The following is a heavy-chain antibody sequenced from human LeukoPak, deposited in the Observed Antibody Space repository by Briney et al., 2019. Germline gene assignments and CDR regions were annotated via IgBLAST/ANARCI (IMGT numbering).Heavy chain of an antibody. J-gene: IGHJ4*02. Sequence: GGSLRLSCAASGFTFSTNAMHWVRQAPGKGLEWVSAISGSGGSTYYADSVKGRFTISRDNSKNTLYLQMNSLRAEDTAVYYCAKDLAPLDYWGQGTLVTVSS. CDR1: GFTFSTNA. CDR3: AKDLAPLDY. CDR2: ISGSGGST. V-gene: IGHV3-23*01.